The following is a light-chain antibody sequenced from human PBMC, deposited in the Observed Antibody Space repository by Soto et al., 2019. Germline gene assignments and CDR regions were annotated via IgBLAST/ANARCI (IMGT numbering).Light chain of an antibody. Sequence: QRELTQPLSVSSAHLEGVPISCTESSSNIGAGYDVHWYQQLPGTAPRLLINANTNRPSGVPDRFSGSKSGTSASLAISGLQAEDEGDYFCQSYDSRLSDYVFGTGTKVTVL. CDR1: SSNIGAGYD. CDR2: ANT. V-gene: IGLV1-40*01. J-gene: IGLJ1*01. CDR3: QSYDSRLSDYV.